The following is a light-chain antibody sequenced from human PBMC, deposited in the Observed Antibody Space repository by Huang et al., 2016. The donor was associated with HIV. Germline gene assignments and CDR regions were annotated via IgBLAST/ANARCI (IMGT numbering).Light chain of an antibody. V-gene: IGKV1-39*01. CDR3: QQSYSTLS. CDR2: AAC. Sequence: DIQMTQSPSSLSASVGDRVTITCRASQSSSSYLNWYQQKPGKAPKLLIYAACSLQSGVPSRVSGSGSGTDFTLTISSLQPEDVATYYYQQSYSTLSFGGGTKVEIK. J-gene: IGKJ4*01. CDR1: QSSSSY.